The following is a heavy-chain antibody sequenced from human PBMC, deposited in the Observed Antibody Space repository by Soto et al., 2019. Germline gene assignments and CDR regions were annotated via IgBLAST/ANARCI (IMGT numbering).Heavy chain of an antibody. CDR1: GFSLSNARMG. CDR2: IFSNDDK. V-gene: IGHV2-26*01. D-gene: IGHD4-17*01. J-gene: IGHJ4*02. CDR3: ARIRYGDYDPAWDY. Sequence: QVTLKESGPVLVKPTETLTLTCTVSGFSLSNARMGVSWIRQPPGKALEWLAHIFSNDDKSYSTSLKSRLTISKDTSKSQVVLTMTNMDPVDTATYYCARIRYGDYDPAWDYWGQGTLVTVSS.